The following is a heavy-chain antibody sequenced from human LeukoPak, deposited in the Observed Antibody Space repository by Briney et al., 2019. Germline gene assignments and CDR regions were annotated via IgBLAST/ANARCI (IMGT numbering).Heavy chain of an antibody. J-gene: IGHJ4*02. Sequence: GGSLRLSCAASGFTFRNYAMSWVRQAPGKGLECISYVTDSGTNTDYADSVKGRFTISRDNSKNTLYLQMNSLTAEDTAVYYYAQDDIIKNWWGQGTLVTVSS. CDR1: GFTFRNYA. CDR3: AQDDIIKNW. CDR2: VTDSGTNT. V-gene: IGHV3-23*01. D-gene: IGHD2/OR15-2a*01.